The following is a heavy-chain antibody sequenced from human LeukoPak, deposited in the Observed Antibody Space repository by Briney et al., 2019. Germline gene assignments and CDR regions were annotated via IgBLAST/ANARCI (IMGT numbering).Heavy chain of an antibody. J-gene: IGHJ5*02. CDR3: ARQSSGWYYEDLNWFDP. D-gene: IGHD6-19*01. V-gene: IGHV3-23*01. Sequence: PGGSLRLSCAASGFTFSSYSMNWVRQAPGKGLEWVSAISGSGGSTYYADSVKGRFTISRDNSKNTLYLQTNSLRAEDTAVYYCARQSSGWYYEDLNWFDPWGQGTLVTVST. CDR2: ISGSGGST. CDR1: GFTFSSYS.